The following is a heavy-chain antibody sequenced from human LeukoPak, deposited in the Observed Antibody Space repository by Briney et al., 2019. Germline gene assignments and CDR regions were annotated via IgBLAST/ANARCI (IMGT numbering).Heavy chain of an antibody. CDR1: GYTFTDYY. Sequence: ASVKVSCKASGYTFTDYYIHWVRQAPGQGLEWMGWVNPKSGGTRYAQNFQGRVTMTRDTSISTAYMELSRLRSDDTAVYYCASTRNGFDYWGQGTLVTVSS. CDR2: VNPKSGGT. D-gene: IGHD2-8*01. CDR3: ASTRNGFDY. J-gene: IGHJ4*02. V-gene: IGHV1-2*02.